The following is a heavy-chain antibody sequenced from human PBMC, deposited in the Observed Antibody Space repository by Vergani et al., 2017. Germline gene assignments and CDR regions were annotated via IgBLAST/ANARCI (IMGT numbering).Heavy chain of an antibody. Sequence: QVQLVESGGGLVKPGGSLRLSCAASVFTFSDYYMSWIRQAPGKGLEWISYISSSGHTTYYADSVKGRATLSRDNAKNSLFLQINSLRAEDTAVYYCARMVPCYWDVWGQGTTVTVSS. D-gene: IGHD3-10*01. CDR1: VFTFSDYY. CDR2: ISSSGHTT. CDR3: ARMVPCYWDV. V-gene: IGHV3-11*04. J-gene: IGHJ6*02.